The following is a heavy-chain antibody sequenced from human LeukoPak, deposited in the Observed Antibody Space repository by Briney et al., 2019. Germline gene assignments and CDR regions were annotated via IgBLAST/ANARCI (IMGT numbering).Heavy chain of an antibody. J-gene: IGHJ6*04. CDR2: IIPIFGTA. V-gene: IGHV1-69*13. D-gene: IGHD2-2*01. Sequence: SVTVSCTASGGTFSSYAISWVRQAPGEGLEWMGGIIPIFGTANYAQKFEGRVTITADESTSTAYMELSSLRSEDTAVYYCARNAVPDRPFSGMDVWGKGTTVTVSS. CDR3: ARNAVPDRPFSGMDV. CDR1: GGTFSSYA.